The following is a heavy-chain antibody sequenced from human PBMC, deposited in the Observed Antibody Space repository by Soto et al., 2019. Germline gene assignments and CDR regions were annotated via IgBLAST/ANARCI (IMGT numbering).Heavy chain of an antibody. J-gene: IGHJ4*02. CDR3: EKGRGAGTSFDY. CDR1: GFTFSSYA. CDR2: ISGSGGST. D-gene: IGHD6-13*01. Sequence: EVQLLESGGGLVQPGGSLRLSCAAPGFTFSSYAMSWVRQAPGKGLEWVSAISGSGGSTYYADSVKSRFNISRDNTKNSLYLQMDSLRPEDTAVYYCEKGRGAGTSFDYWGQGTLVTVSS. V-gene: IGHV3-23*01.